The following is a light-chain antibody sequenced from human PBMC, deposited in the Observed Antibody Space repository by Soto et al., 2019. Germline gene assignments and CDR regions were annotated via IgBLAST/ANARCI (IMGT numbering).Light chain of an antibody. CDR2: EVT. CDR1: NSDIRSNKY. V-gene: IGLV2-14*01. CDR3: GSYTPITWV. J-gene: IGLJ3*02. Sequence: QSVLTQPASVSGFPGQSITISCTGSNSDIRSNKYVSWYQQHPGRAPQLVIYEVTNRPSDVSFRFSGSKSGNTASLTISGLQAEDEADYYCGSYTPITWVFGAGTKVTVL.